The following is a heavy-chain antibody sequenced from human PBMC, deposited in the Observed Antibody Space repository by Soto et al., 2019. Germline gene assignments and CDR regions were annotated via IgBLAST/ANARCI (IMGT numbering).Heavy chain of an antibody. CDR2: ISGSGGGT. CDR3: AKDLSVTIFGVVITPRSMDV. V-gene: IGHV3-23*01. D-gene: IGHD3-3*01. Sequence: GGSLRLSCAASGFTFSSYAMSWVRQAPGKGLEWVSAISGSGGGTYYADSVKGRFTISRDNSKNTLYLQMNSLRAEDTAVYYCAKDLSVTIFGVVITPRSMDVWGKGTTVTVSS. J-gene: IGHJ6*03. CDR1: GFTFSSYA.